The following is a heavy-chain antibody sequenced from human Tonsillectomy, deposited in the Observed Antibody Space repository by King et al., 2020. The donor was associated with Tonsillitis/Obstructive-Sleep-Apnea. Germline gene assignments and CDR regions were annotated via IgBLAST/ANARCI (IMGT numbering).Heavy chain of an antibody. CDR3: ARRLKYCSSTSCHFDY. V-gene: IGHV4-39*01. D-gene: IGHD2-2*01. CDR1: GGSVSSSSYD. Sequence: QLQESGPGLVKPSETLSLTCAVSGGSVSSSSYDWGWIRQPPGRGLEWIGSIYYNGNTFYNPSLKSRVTISLDTSKNQVSLKLTYVTAADTAVYYCARRLKYCSSTSCHFDYGGQGTRVTISS. J-gene: IGHJ4*02. CDR2: IYYNGNT.